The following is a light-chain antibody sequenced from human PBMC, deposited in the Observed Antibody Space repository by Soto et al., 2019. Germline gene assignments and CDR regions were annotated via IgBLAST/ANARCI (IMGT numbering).Light chain of an antibody. J-gene: IGKJ2*01. Sequence: IVLTQSPGTLYLSPGERATLSCRASQSVSSTYIAWYQHNPGQAPRLLIYVASSRATGIPDRFSGIGSGTDFTLTISRLELEDFAVYFCQQYGRSPPFTFCQGTKVEIK. CDR3: QQYGRSPPFT. CDR2: VAS. V-gene: IGKV3-20*01. CDR1: QSVSSTY.